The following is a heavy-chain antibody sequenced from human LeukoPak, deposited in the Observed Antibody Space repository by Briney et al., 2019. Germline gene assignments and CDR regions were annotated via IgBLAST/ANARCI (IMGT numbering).Heavy chain of an antibody. CDR1: GYSFTRYW. J-gene: IGHJ3*02. D-gene: IGHD5-18*01. CDR2: IYLGDSDT. CDR3: AKAMVDAFDI. V-gene: IGHV5-51*01. Sequence: GGSRQIPGLGSGYSFTRYWIGWVRRMPGEGLEWMGSIYLGDSDTRYSPSFQGQVTISADKAISTAYLQWSSLKAADSAMYYCAKAMVDAFDIWGQGTMVTVSS.